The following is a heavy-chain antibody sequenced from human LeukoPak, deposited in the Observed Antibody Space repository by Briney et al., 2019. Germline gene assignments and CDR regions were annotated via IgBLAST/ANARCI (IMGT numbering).Heavy chain of an antibody. Sequence: ASVKGSCKASGYTFTNYYLHWVRQAPGQVLEWMGWINPNSGGTKSAQTFQGRVIMTRDTSISTAYMQLRSLSSDDTAVYYCARGRQLHLGELFPFAEFFQPWGQGTLVTVFS. J-gene: IGHJ1*01. V-gene: IGHV1-2*02. D-gene: IGHD3-16*01. CDR1: GYTFTNYY. CDR2: INPNSGGT. CDR3: ARGRQLHLGELFPFAEFFQP.